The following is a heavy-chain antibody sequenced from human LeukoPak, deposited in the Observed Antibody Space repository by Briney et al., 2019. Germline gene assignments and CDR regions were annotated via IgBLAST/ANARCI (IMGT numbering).Heavy chain of an antibody. CDR3: ARAGGGIAARPPYYFDY. V-gene: IGHV4-31*03. Sequence: SQTLSLTCTVSGGSISSGGYYWSWIRQHPGKGLEWISYIYYSGSTYYNPSLKSRVTISVDTSKNQFYLKLSPVTAADTAVYYCARAGGGIAARPPYYFDYWGQGTLVTVSS. D-gene: IGHD6-6*01. CDR1: GGSISSGGYY. CDR2: IYYSGST. J-gene: IGHJ4*02.